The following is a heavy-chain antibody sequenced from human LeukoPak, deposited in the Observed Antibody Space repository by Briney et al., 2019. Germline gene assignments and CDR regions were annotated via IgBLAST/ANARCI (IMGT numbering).Heavy chain of an antibody. CDR1: GFTFSDYY. J-gene: IGHJ6*03. Sequence: GGPLRLSCAASGFTFSDYYMSWIRQAPGKGLEWVSYISSSGSTIYYADSVKGRFTISRDNAKNSLYLQMNSLRAEDTAVYYCARSNYYYYYMDVWGKGTTVTISS. V-gene: IGHV3-11*01. CDR3: ARSNYYYYYMDV. CDR2: ISSSGSTI.